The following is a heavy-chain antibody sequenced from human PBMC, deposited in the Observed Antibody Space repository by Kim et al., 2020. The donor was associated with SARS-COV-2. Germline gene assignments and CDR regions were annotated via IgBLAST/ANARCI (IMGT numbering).Heavy chain of an antibody. CDR1: GGTFSSYA. D-gene: IGHD1-20*01. Sequence: SVKVSCKASGGTFSSYAISWVRQAPGQGLEWMGGIIPIFGTANYAQKFQGRVTITADESTSTAYMELSSLRSEDTAVYYCITGWSRVAVEDDYWGQGTLVTVSS. J-gene: IGHJ4*02. CDR2: IIPIFGTA. CDR3: ITGWSRVAVEDDY. V-gene: IGHV1-69*13.